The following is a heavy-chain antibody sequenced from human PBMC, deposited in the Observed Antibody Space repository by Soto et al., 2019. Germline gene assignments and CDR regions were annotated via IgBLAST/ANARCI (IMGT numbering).Heavy chain of an antibody. Sequence: QVQLVQSGAEVKKPGASVKVSCKASGYTFTSYGISWVRQAPGQGLEWMGWISAYNGNTNYSQKLQGRVTMTTDTATSTAYMRLSSLRSDDTAVYYCARGFGEDIYYYGMDFWGQGTTVTVSS. CDR1: GYTFTSYG. CDR3: ARGFGEDIYYYGMDF. V-gene: IGHV1-18*01. J-gene: IGHJ6*02. CDR2: ISAYNGNT. D-gene: IGHD3-10*01.